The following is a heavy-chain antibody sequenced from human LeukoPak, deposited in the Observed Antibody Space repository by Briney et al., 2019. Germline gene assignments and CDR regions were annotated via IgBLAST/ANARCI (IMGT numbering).Heavy chain of an antibody. V-gene: IGHV4-39*07. J-gene: IGHJ4*02. CDR1: GGSISSSSYY. Sequence: SETLSLTCTVSGGSISSSSYYWGWIRQPPGKGLEWIGSIYYSGSTYYNPSLKGRVTISVDTSKNQFSLKLSSVTAADTAVYYCARDFGGYSYGDYFDYWGQGTLVTVSS. D-gene: IGHD5-18*01. CDR3: ARDFGGYSYGDYFDY. CDR2: IYYSGST.